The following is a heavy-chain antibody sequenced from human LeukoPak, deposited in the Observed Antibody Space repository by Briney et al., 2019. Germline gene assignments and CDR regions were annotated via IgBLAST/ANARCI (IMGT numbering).Heavy chain of an antibody. V-gene: IGHV3-30*02. J-gene: IGHJ4*02. D-gene: IGHD4-11*01. Sequence: GGSLRLSCAASGFTFSSYGMHWVRQAPGKGLEWVAFIRYDGSNKYYADSVKGRFTISRDNSKNTLYLQMNSLRAEDTAVYYCATRGYSNYAPDYWGQGTLVTVSS. CDR2: IRYDGSNK. CDR3: ATRGYSNYAPDY. CDR1: GFTFSSYG.